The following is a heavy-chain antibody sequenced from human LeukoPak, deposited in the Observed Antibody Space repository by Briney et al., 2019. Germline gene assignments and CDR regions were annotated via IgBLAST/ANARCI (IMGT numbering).Heavy chain of an antibody. CDR3: ARTRGSAWQHFDY. Sequence: GASVKVSCKASGYTFTTYGISWVRQAPGQGLEWMGWISGYNGNTNYAQKFQDRVTMTTDTSTTTAYMELRSLRSDDTAVYYCARTRGSAWQHFDYWGQGTLVTVSS. CDR1: GYTFTTYG. CDR2: ISGYNGNT. J-gene: IGHJ4*02. D-gene: IGHD2-15*01. V-gene: IGHV1-18*01.